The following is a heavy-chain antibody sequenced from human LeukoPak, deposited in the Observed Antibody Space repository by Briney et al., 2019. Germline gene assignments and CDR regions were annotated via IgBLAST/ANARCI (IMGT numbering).Heavy chain of an antibody. CDR1: GFSFSTYG. V-gene: IGHV3-30*02. CDR3: ARAVQLELRHAAFDI. D-gene: IGHD1-7*01. CDR2: IRYDGGNK. J-gene: IGHJ3*02. Sequence: GGSLRLSCAASGFSFSTYGMHWVRQAPGKGLEWLAFIRYDGGNKYYADSGKGRFAISRDNSENTLYLQMNSQRAEDTAVYYCARAVQLELRHAAFDIWGQGTMVTVSS.